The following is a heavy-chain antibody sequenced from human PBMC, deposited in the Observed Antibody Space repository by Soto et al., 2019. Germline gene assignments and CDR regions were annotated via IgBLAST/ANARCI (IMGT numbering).Heavy chain of an antibody. CDR2: VRSKPNNYAT. D-gene: IGHD1-26*01. V-gene: IGHV3-73*01. J-gene: IGHJ4*02. CDR1: GFTFSGSA. CDR3: TAHALLVGATIV. Sequence: PGGSLRLSCAASGFTFSGSAMHWVRQASGKGLEWVGHVRSKPNNYATAYAASVKGRFIISRDDSKNTAYLEMNSLKTEDTAVYYCTAHALLVGATIVWGQGSLVTVSS.